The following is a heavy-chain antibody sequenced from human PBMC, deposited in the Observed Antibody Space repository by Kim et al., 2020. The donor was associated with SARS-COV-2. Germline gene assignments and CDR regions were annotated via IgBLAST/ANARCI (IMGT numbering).Heavy chain of an antibody. J-gene: IGHJ4*02. Sequence: YAKKFQGRVTITADKSTSTAYMELSSLRSEDTAVYYCARASTDVEWSIDYWGQGTLVTVSS. D-gene: IGHD3-3*01. CDR3: ARASTDVEWSIDY. V-gene: IGHV1-69*04.